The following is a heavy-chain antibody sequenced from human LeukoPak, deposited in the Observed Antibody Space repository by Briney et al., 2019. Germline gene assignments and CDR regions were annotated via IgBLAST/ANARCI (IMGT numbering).Heavy chain of an antibody. V-gene: IGHV4-59*01. D-gene: IGHD3-16*01. J-gene: IGHJ4*02. CDR1: SDSFSNYH. CDR3: ARVGRGDHTWGSYSCDH. Sequence: PSETLSLTCTVSSDSFSNYHWSWLRQPPGKGLEWIGYVPSSGRTSYSPSLKSRVTISVDTSKNQFSLNLSSVTAADTAVYYCARVGRGDHTWGSYSCDHWGQGTLVSVSS. CDR2: VPSSGRT.